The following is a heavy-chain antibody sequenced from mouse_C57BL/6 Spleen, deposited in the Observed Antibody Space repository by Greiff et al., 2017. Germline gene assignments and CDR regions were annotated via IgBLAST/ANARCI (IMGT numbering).Heavy chain of an antibody. D-gene: IGHD2-4*01. J-gene: IGHJ4*01. V-gene: IGHV1-4*01. CDR2: INPSSGYT. Sequence: QVKLQQSGAELARPGASVKMSCKASGYTFTSYTMHWVKQRPGQGLEWIGYINPSSGYTKYNQKFKGKATLTADKSSSPAYMQLSSLTAEDSAVYYSARYYDYDGYYAMDYWGQGTSVTVSS. CDR3: ARYYDYDGYYAMDY. CDR1: GYTFTSYT.